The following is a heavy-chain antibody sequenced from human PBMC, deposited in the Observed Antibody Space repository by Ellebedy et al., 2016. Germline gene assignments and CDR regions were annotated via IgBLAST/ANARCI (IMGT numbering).Heavy chain of an antibody. Sequence: SGPTLVKPTETLTLTCTVSGFSLNTARMGVSWLRQPPGKALEWLGHILWHDERSYRTSLSSRLTISRDTSESQVVLTLANTDPSDTATYYCARIRGYYDRSGFYYSSGYFDFWGRGTPVTVSS. CDR3: ARIRGYYDRSGFYYSSGYFDF. D-gene: IGHD3-22*01. J-gene: IGHJ2*01. V-gene: IGHV2-26*01. CDR2: ILWHDER. CDR1: GFSLNTARMG.